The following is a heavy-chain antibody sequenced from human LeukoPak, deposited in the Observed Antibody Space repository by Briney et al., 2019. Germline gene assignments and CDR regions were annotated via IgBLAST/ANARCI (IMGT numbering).Heavy chain of an antibody. V-gene: IGHV3-21*01. J-gene: IGHJ4*02. CDR3: ARRGYHDYSGFDY. CDR2: ISGSSEDI. D-gene: IGHD1-26*01. Sequence: GGSLRLSCAASRFTFSSFGMSWVRQAPGKGLEWVSSISGSSEDIYYADSVKGRFTISRDNSKNSLYLKMKRLRAEGTALYYCARRGYHDYSGFDYWGQGTLVTVSS. CDR1: RFTFSSFG.